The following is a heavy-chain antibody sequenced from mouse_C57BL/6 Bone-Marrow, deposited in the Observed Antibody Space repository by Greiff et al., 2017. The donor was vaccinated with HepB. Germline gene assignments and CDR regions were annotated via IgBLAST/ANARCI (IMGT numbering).Heavy chain of an antibody. J-gene: IGHJ2*01. D-gene: IGHD6-5*01. CDR1: GYTFTDYY. CDR2: INPNNGGT. CDR3: ARGGERAYED. V-gene: IGHV1-26*01. Sequence: VQLQQSGPELVKPGASVKISCKASGYTFTDYYMNWVKQSHGKSLEWIGDINPNNGGTSYNQKFKGKATLTVDKSSSTAYMELRSLTSEDSAVYYCARGGERAYEDWGKGTTLTVSS.